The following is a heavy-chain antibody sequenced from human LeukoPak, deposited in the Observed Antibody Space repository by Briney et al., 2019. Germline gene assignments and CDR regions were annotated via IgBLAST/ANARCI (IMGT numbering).Heavy chain of an antibody. CDR1: GGSVSSGSYY. D-gene: IGHD5-18*01. J-gene: IGHJ4*02. V-gene: IGHV4-61*01. CDR3: ARQYRGYSYGLRPYYFDY. Sequence: PSETLSLTCTVSGGSVSSGSYYWSWIRQPPGKGLEWIGYIYYTGSTNYNPSLKSRVTISLDTSKNQFSLKLSSVTAADTAVYYCARQYRGYSYGLRPYYFDYWGQGTLVTVSS. CDR2: IYYTGST.